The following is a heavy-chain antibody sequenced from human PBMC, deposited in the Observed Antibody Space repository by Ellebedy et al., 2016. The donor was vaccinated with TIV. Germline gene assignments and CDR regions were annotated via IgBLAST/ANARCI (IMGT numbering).Heavy chain of an antibody. CDR2: ISAFNGNT. CDR1: GYTFTSYG. D-gene: IGHD3-22*01. CDR3: ARDGRRGVITTWYFDL. J-gene: IGHJ2*01. V-gene: IGHV1-18*04. Sequence: ASVKVSCKASGYTFTSYGIGWVRQAPGQGLEWMGWISAFNGNTNYAQKLQGRVTMTTDTSTSTAYMELSSLRSEDTAVYYCARDGRRGVITTWYFDLWGRGTLVTVSS.